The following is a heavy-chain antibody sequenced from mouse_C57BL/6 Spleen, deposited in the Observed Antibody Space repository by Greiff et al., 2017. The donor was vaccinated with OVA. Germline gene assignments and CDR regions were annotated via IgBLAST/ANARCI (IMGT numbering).Heavy chain of an antibody. CDR3: ARGTWFAY. Sequence: EVQLQQSGPELVKPGASVKISCKASGYTFTDYYMNWVQQSHGKSLEWIGDINPNNGGTSYNQKFKGKATLTVDKSSSTAYMELRSLTSEDSAVYYGARGTWFAYWGQGTLVTVSA. CDR2: INPNNGGT. J-gene: IGHJ3*01. CDR1: GYTFTDYY. V-gene: IGHV1-26*01.